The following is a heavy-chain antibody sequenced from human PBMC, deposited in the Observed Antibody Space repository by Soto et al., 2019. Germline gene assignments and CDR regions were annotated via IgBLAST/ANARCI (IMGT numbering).Heavy chain of an antibody. D-gene: IGHD2-2*01. J-gene: IGHJ6*02. V-gene: IGHV1-69*01. CDR2: IIPMSGTA. Sequence: QVQLVQSGADVQKPWSSVKVSCKSSGVTFSSYAISWVRQAPGHGLEWMGGIIPMSGTANYAQKFQGRVTITADESPSTAERELSSLRSEDTTGYYCATSQGGSISFEIYYYYYYGMDVWGQGTTVTVTS. CDR3: ATSQGGSISFEIYYYYYYGMDV. CDR1: GVTFSSYA.